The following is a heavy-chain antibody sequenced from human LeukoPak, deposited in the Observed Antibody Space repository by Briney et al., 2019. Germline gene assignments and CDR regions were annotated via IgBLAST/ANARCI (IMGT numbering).Heavy chain of an antibody. CDR2: IYYSGST. D-gene: IGHD5-24*01. V-gene: IGHV4-59*01. CDR3: ARATINRIYYYCYMDV. CDR1: AGSINSYY. J-gene: IGHJ6*03. Sequence: NPSETLSLTCTVSAGSINSYYWSWIRQPPGKGLEWIGYIYYSGSTSYNSSLKSRVTISIDTSKNQFSLKLSSVTAADTAVYYCARATINRIYYYCYMDVWGKGTTVTVSS.